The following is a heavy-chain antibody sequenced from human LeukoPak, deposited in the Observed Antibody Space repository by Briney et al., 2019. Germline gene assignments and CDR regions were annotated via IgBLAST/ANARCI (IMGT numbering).Heavy chain of an antibody. J-gene: IGHJ4*02. CDR1: GFTFSTYD. Sequence: GGSLRLSCTASGFTFSTYDMHWVRQAPCKGLQWVTFIRYDGNSESYADSVKGRFIISRDNSKNTLYLQMNSLRAEDTALYFCAKDLTYTSQGGSDSWGQGTLVIVSS. CDR3: AKDLTYTSQGGSDS. CDR2: IRYDGNSE. V-gene: IGHV3-30*02. D-gene: IGHD3-16*01.